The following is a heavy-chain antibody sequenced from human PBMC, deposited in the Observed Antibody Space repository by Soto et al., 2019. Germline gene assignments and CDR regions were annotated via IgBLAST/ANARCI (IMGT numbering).Heavy chain of an antibody. Sequence: PSETLSLTCTVSGDSINNYYWSWMRLPAGKGLEWIGRIYSNGNTYYNPSLKSRVSMSVDTSKNQFSLILKTVTAADTAVYYCARGGAVATTAHFDHWGQGTLVNVS. J-gene: IGHJ4*02. CDR1: GDSINNYY. V-gene: IGHV4-4*07. D-gene: IGHD5-12*01. CDR2: IYSNGNT. CDR3: ARGGAVATTAHFDH.